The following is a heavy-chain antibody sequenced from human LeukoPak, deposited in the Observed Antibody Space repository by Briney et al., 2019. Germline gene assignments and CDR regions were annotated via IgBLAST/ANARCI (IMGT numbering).Heavy chain of an antibody. CDR1: GFTFSSYS. CDR2: ISSSRSYI. CDR3: ARAGGAVAGTGRFDY. J-gene: IGHJ4*02. Sequence: GGSLRLSCAASGFTFSSYSMNWVRQAPGKGLEWVSSISSSRSYIYYADSVKGRFTISRDNAKNSLYLQMNSLRAEDTAVYYCARAGGAVAGTGRFDYWGQGTLVTVSS. V-gene: IGHV3-21*01. D-gene: IGHD6-19*01.